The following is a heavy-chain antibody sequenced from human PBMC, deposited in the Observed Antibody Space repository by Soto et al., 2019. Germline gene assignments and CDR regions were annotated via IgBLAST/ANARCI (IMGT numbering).Heavy chain of an antibody. CDR3: ARAFKGIIENTGWPKPYYYGLDG. D-gene: IGHD6-19*01. CDR1: GASLSGVY. J-gene: IGHJ6*02. Sequence: QVQLQQWGAGLLKPSETLSLTCGVSGASLSGVYWTWIRQTPGMGLEWIGEINHSGSAYYNPALGDRVTISVDTYKKQFSLILTSVTAADTGRYYCARAFKGIIENTGWPKPYYYGLDGWAQGTDVNVS. CDR2: INHSGSA. V-gene: IGHV4-34*01.